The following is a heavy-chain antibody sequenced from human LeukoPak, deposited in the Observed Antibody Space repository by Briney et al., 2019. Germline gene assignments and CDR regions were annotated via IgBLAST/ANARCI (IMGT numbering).Heavy chain of an antibody. CDR3: ARDGRGFDY. J-gene: IGHJ4*02. V-gene: IGHV3-30-3*01. D-gene: IGHD2-15*01. CDR2: ISYDGSNQ. CDR1: GFTFSSYA. Sequence: GGSLRLSCAASGFTFSSYAMHWVRQAPGKGLEWVAVISYDGSNQYYADSVKGRFTISRDNSKNTLYLQMNSLRAEDTAVYYCARDGRGFDYWGQGTLVTVSS.